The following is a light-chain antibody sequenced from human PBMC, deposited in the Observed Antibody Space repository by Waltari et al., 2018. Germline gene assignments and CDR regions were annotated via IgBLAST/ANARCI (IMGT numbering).Light chain of an antibody. J-gene: IGLJ2*01. CDR3: QAWDSSTVV. V-gene: IGLV3-1*01. Sequence: SYELTQPPSVSVSPGQTARITCSGNKLGAKYACWYQQKPGQSPVLVIYQDNKRPSGIPERFSGSNSGNTATLTISGTQAMDVADYYCQAWDSSTVVFGGGTKLTVL. CDR2: QDN. CDR1: KLGAKY.